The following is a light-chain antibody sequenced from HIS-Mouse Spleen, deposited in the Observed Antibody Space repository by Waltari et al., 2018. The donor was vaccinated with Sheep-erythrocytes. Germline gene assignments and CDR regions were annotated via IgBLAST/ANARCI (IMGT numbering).Light chain of an antibody. CDR3: CSYAGSYNHV. Sequence: QSVLTQPPSASGTPGQRVTISCSGSSSNIGRNTVHWYQQLPGTAPKLLIYSNNQRPSGVPDRFSGSKSGTSASLAISGLQSEDEADYYCCSYAGSYNHVFATGTKVTVL. CDR1: SSNIGRNT. J-gene: IGLJ1*01. V-gene: IGLV1-44*01. CDR2: SNN.